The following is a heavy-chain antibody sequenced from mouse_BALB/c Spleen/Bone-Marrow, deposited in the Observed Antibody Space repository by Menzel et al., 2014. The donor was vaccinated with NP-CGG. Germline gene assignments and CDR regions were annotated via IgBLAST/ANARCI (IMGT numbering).Heavy chain of an antibody. J-gene: IGHJ2*01. CDR1: GDSITSGY. CDR2: ISYSGNT. CDR3: ATYDGYCFDY. D-gene: IGHD2-3*01. Sequence: EVHLVESGPSLVKPSQTLSLTCSVTGDSITSGYWNWIRKFPGNKLEYMGHISYSGNTYYNPSLKSRISITRDTSKNQYYLQLNSVSTEDTATYYCATYDGYCFDYWGQGTTLTVSS. V-gene: IGHV3-8*02.